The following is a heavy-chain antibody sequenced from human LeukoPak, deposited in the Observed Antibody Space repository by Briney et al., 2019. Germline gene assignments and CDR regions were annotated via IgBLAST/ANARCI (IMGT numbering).Heavy chain of an antibody. CDR3: ASFSKTIFGVVSRFDY. CDR1: GGTFISYT. D-gene: IGHD3-3*01. CDR2: IIPILGIA. V-gene: IGHV1-69*02. J-gene: IGHJ4*02. Sequence: GASVKVSCKASGGTFISYTISWVRQAPGQGLEWMGRIIPILGIANYAQKFQGRVTITADKSTSTAYMELSSLRSEDTAVYYCASFSKTIFGVVSRFDYWGQGTLVTVSS.